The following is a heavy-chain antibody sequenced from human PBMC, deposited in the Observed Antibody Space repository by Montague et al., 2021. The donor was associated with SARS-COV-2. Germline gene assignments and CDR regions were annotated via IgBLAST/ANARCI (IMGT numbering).Heavy chain of an antibody. D-gene: IGHD6-13*01. J-gene: IGHJ4*01. CDR2: VHYSGGS. CDR3: ARGISSWWAVGH. CDR1: GVSISTSGYY. Sequence: SETLSLTCSVSGVSISTSGYYWGWVRQSPGKGLEWIGRVHYSGGSNYKPSLESRVNIYVDTSKNMFSLRLRSVTAADTAVYYCARGISSWWAVGHGGQGILVTVSS. V-gene: IGHV4-39*01.